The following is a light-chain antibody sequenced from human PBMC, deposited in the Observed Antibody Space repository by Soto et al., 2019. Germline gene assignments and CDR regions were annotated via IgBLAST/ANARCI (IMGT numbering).Light chain of an antibody. J-gene: IGLJ2*01. CDR1: DIRSKN. V-gene: IGLV3-9*01. CDR2: RDD. CDR3: QVWDSNTVI. Sequence: SSELTQPLSVSVALGQTATITCGGNDIRSKNVHWYQQEPGQAPLLVIYRDDNRPSGIPERFSGSNWGNTATLTITRAQAGDEADYYCQVWDSNTVIFGGGTKLTVL.